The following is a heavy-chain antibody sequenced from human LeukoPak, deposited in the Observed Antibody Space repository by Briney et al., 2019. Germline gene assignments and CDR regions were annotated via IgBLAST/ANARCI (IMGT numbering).Heavy chain of an antibody. D-gene: IGHD6-13*01. CDR3: AREIAPYSSSWYGEEWFDP. Sequence: GGSLRLSCAASGFTFSSYTMHWVRQAPGKGLEWVAVISYDGSNKYYADSVKGRFTISRDNSKNTLYLQMNSLRAEDTAVYYCAREIAPYSSSWYGEEWFDPWGQGTLVTVSS. V-gene: IGHV3-30*04. CDR1: GFTFSSYT. CDR2: ISYDGSNK. J-gene: IGHJ5*02.